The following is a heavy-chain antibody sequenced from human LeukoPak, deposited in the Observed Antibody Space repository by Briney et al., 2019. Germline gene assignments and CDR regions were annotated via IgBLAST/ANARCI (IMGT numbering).Heavy chain of an antibody. CDR3: ASLMKGPDYYYGMDV. CDR1: GYTFTSYA. V-gene: IGHV7-4-1*02. D-gene: IGHD2-8*01. CDR2: INTNTGNP. Sequence: ALVKVSCKASGYTFTSYAMNWVRQAPGQGLEWMGWINTNTGNPTYAQGFTGRFVFSLDTSVSTAYLQISSLKAEDTAVYYCASLMKGPDYYYGMDVWGQGTTVTVSS. J-gene: IGHJ6*02.